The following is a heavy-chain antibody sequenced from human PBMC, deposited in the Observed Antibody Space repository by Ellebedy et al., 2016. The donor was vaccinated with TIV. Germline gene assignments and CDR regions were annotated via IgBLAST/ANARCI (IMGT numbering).Heavy chain of an antibody. D-gene: IGHD4-17*01. CDR3: SAAYGRVTPAY. CDR1: GGAFGGYY. CDR2: RNH. V-gene: IGHV4-34*03. Sequence: MPSETLSLTCDVYGGAFGGYYWKWIRHPPGKGLEWIGERNHNYKASPRSRVTISKDMSKNQFSLKLTSVTAADTAVYYCSAAYGRVTPAYWGQGTLVTVSS. J-gene: IGHJ4*02.